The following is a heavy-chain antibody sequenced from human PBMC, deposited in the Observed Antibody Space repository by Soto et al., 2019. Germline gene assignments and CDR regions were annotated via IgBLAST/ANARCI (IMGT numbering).Heavy chain of an antibody. CDR2: ISAYNGNT. CDR1: GYTFTNFG. Sequence: VASVKVSCKTSGYTFTNFGLSWVRQAPGQGLEWMGWISAYNGNTNYAQKFQGRVTITRDTSASTAYMELSSLRSEDTAVYYCARSIVVVTALDYWG. V-gene: IGHV1-18*01. J-gene: IGHJ4*01. D-gene: IGHD2-21*02. CDR3: ARSIVVVTALDY.